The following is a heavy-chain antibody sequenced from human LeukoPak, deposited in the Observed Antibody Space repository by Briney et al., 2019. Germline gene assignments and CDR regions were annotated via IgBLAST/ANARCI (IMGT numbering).Heavy chain of an antibody. D-gene: IGHD5-18*01. Sequence: PSETLSLTCAVYGGSFSVYYWSWVRQPPGKGLEWVGYIYYRGSAYYNPSLKSRVTISVDTSKNQFSLKLSSVTAADTAVYYCARDVDTAMPSAYGMDVWGQGTTVTVSS. J-gene: IGHJ6*02. CDR3: ARDVDTAMPSAYGMDV. CDR1: GGSFSVYY. V-gene: IGHV4-30-4*08. CDR2: IYYRGSA.